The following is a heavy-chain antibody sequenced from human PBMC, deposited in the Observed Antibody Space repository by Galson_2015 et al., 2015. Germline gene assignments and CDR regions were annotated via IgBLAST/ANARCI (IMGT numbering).Heavy chain of an antibody. CDR3: ARVRSSSVNYYFDY. Sequence: SLRLSCAASGFTFSSYSMNWVRQAPGKGLEWVSYISSSSSTIYYADSVKGRFTISRDNAKNSLYLQMNSLRDEDTAVYYCARVRSSSVNYYFDYWGQGTLVTVSS. CDR1: GFTFSSYS. D-gene: IGHD3-22*01. J-gene: IGHJ4*02. CDR2: ISSSSSTI. V-gene: IGHV3-48*02.